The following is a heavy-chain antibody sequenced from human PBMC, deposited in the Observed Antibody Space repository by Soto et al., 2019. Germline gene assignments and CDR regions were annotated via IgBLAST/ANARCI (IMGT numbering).Heavy chain of an antibody. V-gene: IGHV3-7*03. J-gene: IGHJ6*02. CDR1: GFTFSNYW. D-gene: IGHD2-2*01. Sequence: EVQLVESGGGLVQPGGSLTLSCAASGFTFSNYWMNWVRQAPGKGLEWVANIQEYGNGKNYVDSVKGLFTIFRDNAQNTLLQRINILNTEYTAVYYCAGCHDVVVQAGHRYNHYYYRMDVWGQGTTVTVSS. CDR3: AGCHDVVVQAGHRYNHYYYRMDV. CDR2: IQEYGNGK.